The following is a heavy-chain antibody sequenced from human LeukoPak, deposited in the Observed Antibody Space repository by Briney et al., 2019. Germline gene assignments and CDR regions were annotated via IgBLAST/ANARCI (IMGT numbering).Heavy chain of an antibody. CDR1: GFTFSSNY. CDR3: ARSEMATILGFDY. Sequence: PGGSLRLSCAASGFTFSSNYLNWVRQAPGKGLEWVSVIYSGGSTYYADSVKGRFTISRDNSKNTMYLQMTSLRAEDTAVYYCARSEMATILGFDYWGQGTLVTVSS. J-gene: IGHJ4*02. CDR2: IYSGGST. V-gene: IGHV3-53*01. D-gene: IGHD5-24*01.